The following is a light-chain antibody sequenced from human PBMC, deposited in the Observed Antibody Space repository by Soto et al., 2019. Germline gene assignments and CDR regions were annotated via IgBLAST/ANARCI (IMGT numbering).Light chain of an antibody. CDR1: QSVSSSY. Sequence: EIVLTQSPGTLSLSPGERATLSCRASQSVSSSYLAWYQQKPGQAPRLLIYGASSRATGIPDRFSGSGSGTDFTLTISRLEPEDFAVYYCQQYGSPPPLTFGGGT. J-gene: IGKJ4*01. CDR2: GAS. V-gene: IGKV3-20*01. CDR3: QQYGSPPPLT.